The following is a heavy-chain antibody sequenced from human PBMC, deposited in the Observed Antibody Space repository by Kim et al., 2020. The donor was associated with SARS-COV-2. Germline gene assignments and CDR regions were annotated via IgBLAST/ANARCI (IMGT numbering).Heavy chain of an antibody. CDR3: ARDKGQRVLVDRIVVVLADV. J-gene: IGHJ6*02. D-gene: IGHD2-2*01. CDR2: IYYSGST. CDR1: GGSISSGGYY. V-gene: IGHV4-31*03. Sequence: SETLSLTCTVSGGSISSGGYYWSWIRQHPGKGLEWIGYIYYSGSTYYNPSLKSRVIITVETSKNQFSLKLSPVTAADTAVYYCARDKGQRVLVDRIVVVLADVWGQGTTVTVSS.